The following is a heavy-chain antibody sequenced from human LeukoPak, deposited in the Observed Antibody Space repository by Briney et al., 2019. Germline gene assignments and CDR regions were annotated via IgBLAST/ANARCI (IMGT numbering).Heavy chain of an antibody. Sequence: GGSLRLSCAASGFTFSSHWMHWVRQAPGKGLEWVAVISYDGSNKYYADSVTGRFTISRDNSKNTLYLQMNSLRAEDTAVYYCAKDGYCSSTSCPGAREHTEWGQGTLVTVSS. CDR1: GFTFSSHW. D-gene: IGHD2-2*03. V-gene: IGHV3-30*18. CDR2: ISYDGSNK. J-gene: IGHJ4*02. CDR3: AKDGYCSSTSCPGAREHTE.